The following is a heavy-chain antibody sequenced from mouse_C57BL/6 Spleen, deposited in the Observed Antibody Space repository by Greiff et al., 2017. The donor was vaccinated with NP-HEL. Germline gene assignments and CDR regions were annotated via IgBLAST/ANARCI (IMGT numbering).Heavy chain of an antibody. CDR3: ARRGFYYGSSYKDYFDY. CDR2: IGPGSGST. Sequence: QVQLQQSGAELVKPGASVKISCKASGYTFTDYYINWVKQRPGQGLEWIGKIGPGSGSTYYNEKFKGKATLTADKSSSTAYMQLSSLTSEDSAVYFCARRGFYYGSSYKDYFDYWGQGTTLTVSS. D-gene: IGHD1-1*01. CDR1: GYTFTDYY. J-gene: IGHJ2*01. V-gene: IGHV1-77*01.